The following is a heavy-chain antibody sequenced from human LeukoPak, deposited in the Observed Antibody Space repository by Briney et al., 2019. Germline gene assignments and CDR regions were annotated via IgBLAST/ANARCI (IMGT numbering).Heavy chain of an antibody. CDR3: ARGGARYLDT. CDR1: GFDFNSYT. Sequence: GGALRLSCVASGFDFNSYTMSWARQAPGKGLEWVAKMKEDGSDIYYVDSVKGRFTICRDNAKNSLCLQMSSLRVEDTAVYYCARGGARYLDTWGQGGLVIVSS. V-gene: IGHV3-7*01. D-gene: IGHD3-9*01. J-gene: IGHJ5*02. CDR2: MKEDGSDI.